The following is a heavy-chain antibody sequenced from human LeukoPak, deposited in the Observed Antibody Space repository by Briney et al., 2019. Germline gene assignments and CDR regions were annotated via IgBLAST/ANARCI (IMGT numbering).Heavy chain of an antibody. V-gene: IGHV3-30*18. CDR1: GFTFSSYG. CDR2: ISYDGSNK. CDR3: AKGLKADSAAAGTRDAFDI. D-gene: IGHD6-13*01. J-gene: IGHJ3*02. Sequence: GGSLRLSCAASGFTFSSYGMHWVRQAPGKGLEWVAVISYDGSNKYYADSVKGRFTISRDNSKNTLYLQMNSLRAEDTAVYYCAKGLKADSAAAGTRDAFDIWGQGTMVTVSS.